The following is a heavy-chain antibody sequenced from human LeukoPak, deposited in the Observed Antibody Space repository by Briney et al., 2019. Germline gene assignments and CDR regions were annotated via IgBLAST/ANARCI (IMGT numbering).Heavy chain of an antibody. CDR3: ARDFRKDIVVVVAANNSHDAFDI. CDR1: GFTFSSYE. D-gene: IGHD2-15*01. CDR2: ISSSGSTI. V-gene: IGHV3-48*03. Sequence: PGGSLRLSCAASGFTFSSYEMNWVRQAPGKGLEWVSYISSSGSTIYYADSVKGRFTISRDNAKNSLYLQMNSLRAEDTAVYYCARDFRKDIVVVVAANNSHDAFDIWGQGTMVTVSS. J-gene: IGHJ3*02.